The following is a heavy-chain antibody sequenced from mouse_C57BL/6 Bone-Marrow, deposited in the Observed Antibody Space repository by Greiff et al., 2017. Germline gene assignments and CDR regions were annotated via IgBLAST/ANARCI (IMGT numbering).Heavy chain of an antibody. V-gene: IGHV14-3*01. CDR1: GFNIKNTY. CDR3: ARSGLLWFPWFAY. CDR2: IDPANGNT. D-gene: IGHD2-2*01. Sequence: EVKLQESVAEPVRPGASVKLSCTASGFNIKNTYMHWVKQRPEQGLEWIGRIDPANGNTKYAPKFQGKATITADTSSNTAYLQLSSLTAEDTAIYYCARSGLLWFPWFAYWGQGTLVTVSA. J-gene: IGHJ3*01.